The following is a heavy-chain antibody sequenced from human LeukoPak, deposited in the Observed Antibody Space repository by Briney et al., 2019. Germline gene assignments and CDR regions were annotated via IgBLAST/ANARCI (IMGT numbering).Heavy chain of an antibody. J-gene: IGHJ4*02. V-gene: IGHV3-23*01. CDR3: AKEALRYFDWTPTDY. CDR2: ISGSGGST. CDR1: GFTVSSNY. Sequence: QSGGSLRLSCAASGFTVSSNYMSWVRQAPGKGLEWVSAISGSGGSTYYADSVKGRFTISRDNSKNTLYLQMSSLRAEDTAVYYCAKEALRYFDWTPTDYWGQGTLVTVSS. D-gene: IGHD3-9*01.